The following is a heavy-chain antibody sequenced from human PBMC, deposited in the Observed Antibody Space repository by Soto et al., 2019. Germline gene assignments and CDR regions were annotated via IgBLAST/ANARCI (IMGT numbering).Heavy chain of an antibody. Sequence: ASVKVSCKVSGYTLTELSMLWVRQAPGKGLEWMGGFDPEDGETIYAQKFQGRVTMTEDTSTDTAYMELSSLRSEDTAVYYCATPYYDKMGSFDYWGQGTLVTVSS. D-gene: IGHD3-22*01. CDR3: ATPYYDKMGSFDY. J-gene: IGHJ4*02. CDR2: FDPEDGET. V-gene: IGHV1-24*01. CDR1: GYTLTELS.